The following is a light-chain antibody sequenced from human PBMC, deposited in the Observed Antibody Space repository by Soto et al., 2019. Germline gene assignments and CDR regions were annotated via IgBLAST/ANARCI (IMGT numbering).Light chain of an antibody. V-gene: IGLV1-51*01. J-gene: IGLJ1*01. Sequence: QSVLTQPPSVSAAPGQKVTISCSGSGSNIGNNFVSWYQQFPGTAPKLLIYDNNVRPSGIPDRFSGSKSGTSATLGITGLQTGDEADYYCGTWDNYLSAYVFGGGTKLTVL. CDR3: GTWDNYLSAYV. CDR1: GSNIGNNF. CDR2: DNN.